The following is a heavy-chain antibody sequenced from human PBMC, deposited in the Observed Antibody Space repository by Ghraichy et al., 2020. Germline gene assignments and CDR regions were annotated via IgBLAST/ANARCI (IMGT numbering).Heavy chain of an antibody. CDR3: TRVARNLWFGGRWFDP. CDR2: IYSSGST. D-gene: IGHD3-10*01. J-gene: IGHJ5*02. V-gene: IGHV4-61*02. Sequence: SETLSLTCAVSGGSISSDNYYWSWIRQPAGKGLEWIGRIYSSGSTNYNPSLKSRATMSLDTSKNRFSLRLSSVTAADTAVYYCTRVARNLWFGGRWFDPWGQGTLVTVSS. CDR1: GGSISSDNYY.